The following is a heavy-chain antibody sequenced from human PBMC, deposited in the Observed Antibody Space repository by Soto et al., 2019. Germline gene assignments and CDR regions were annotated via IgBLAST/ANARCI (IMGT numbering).Heavy chain of an antibody. D-gene: IGHD2-15*01. CDR1: GFTFSSYW. CDR3: ARDGCSGGSCYSAYYYYGMDV. J-gene: IGHJ6*02. Sequence: EVQLVESGGGLVQPGGSLRLSCAASGFTFSSYWMHWVRQAPGKGLVWVSRINSDGSSTSYADSVKGRFTISRDNAKNTLYLQMNSLRAKDTAVYYCARDGCSGGSCYSAYYYYGMDVWGHGTTVTVSS. CDR2: INSDGSST. V-gene: IGHV3-74*01.